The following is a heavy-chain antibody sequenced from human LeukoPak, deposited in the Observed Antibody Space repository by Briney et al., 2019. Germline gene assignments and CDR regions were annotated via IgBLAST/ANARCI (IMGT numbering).Heavy chain of an antibody. CDR1: GFSFGTYA. CDR2: VSATGGRT. J-gene: IGHJ4*02. Sequence: PGGSLRLSCAASGFSFGTYAMSWVRQAPGKGLEWVSAVSATGGRTFYADSVKGRFTISRDNSKNTTYLQMSSLRAEDTAVYYCANRPLDYWGQGTLVTVSS. V-gene: IGHV3-23*01. CDR3: ANRPLDY.